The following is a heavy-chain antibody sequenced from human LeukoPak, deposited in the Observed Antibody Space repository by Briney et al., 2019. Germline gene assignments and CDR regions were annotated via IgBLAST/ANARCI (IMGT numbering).Heavy chain of an antibody. D-gene: IGHD3-9*01. CDR3: AKDNEYYDILTGYYKSSYMDV. CDR1: GFTFDDYA. J-gene: IGHJ6*03. V-gene: IGHV3-9*01. Sequence: GRSLRLSCAASGFTFDDYAMHWVRQAPGKGLEWVSGISWNSGSIAYADSVKGRFTISRDNAKNSLYLQMNSLRAEDTALYYCAKDNEYYDILTGYYKSSYMDVWGKGTTVTISS. CDR2: ISWNSGSI.